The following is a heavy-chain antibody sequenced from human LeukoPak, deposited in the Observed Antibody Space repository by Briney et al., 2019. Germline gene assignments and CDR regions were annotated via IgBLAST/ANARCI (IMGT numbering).Heavy chain of an antibody. V-gene: IGHV4-34*01. J-gene: IGHJ6*03. CDR1: GGSFSGYY. Sequence: PSETLSLTCAVCGGSFSGYYWSWIRQPPGKGLEWIGEINHSGSTNYNPSLKSRVTISVDTSKNQFSLKLSSVTAADTAVYYCAGGLQLLLYYYMDVWGKGATVTVSS. CDR2: INHSGST. CDR3: AGGLQLLLYYYMDV. D-gene: IGHD5-24*01.